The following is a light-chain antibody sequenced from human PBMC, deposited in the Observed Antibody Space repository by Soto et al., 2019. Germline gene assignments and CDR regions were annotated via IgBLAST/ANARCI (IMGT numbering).Light chain of an antibody. V-gene: IGKV3-15*01. CDR1: QSVTNK. CDR2: DAS. J-gene: IGKJ1*01. Sequence: EMLMTQSPATLSVSPGERVSLSCWASQSVTNKLAWYQQRPGQPPRLLLYDASTRATGVPATFSGSGSGTEFTLTISSLQSEDFAVYYCQQYNNWPQTFGQGTKVDIK. CDR3: QQYNNWPQT.